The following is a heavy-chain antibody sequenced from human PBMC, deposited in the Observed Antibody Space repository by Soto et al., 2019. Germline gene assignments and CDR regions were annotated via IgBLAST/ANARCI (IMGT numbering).Heavy chain of an antibody. D-gene: IGHD3-10*01. CDR1: GFTFSDYY. CDR3: ARETIWFGEDGEGPRLFDP. J-gene: IGHJ5*02. Sequence: GGSMRLSCAAAGFTFSDYYMSWISQDPGEGLEWVSYISSSSSYTNYADSVKGRFTISRDNAKNSLYLQTNSLRAEDTAVYYCARETIWFGEDGEGPRLFDPWGQGTLVTVSS. V-gene: IGHV3-11*05. CDR2: ISSSSSYT.